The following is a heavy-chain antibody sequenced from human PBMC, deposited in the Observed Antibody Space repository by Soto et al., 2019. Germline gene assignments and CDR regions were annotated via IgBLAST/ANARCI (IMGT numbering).Heavy chain of an antibody. CDR3: AKDLRRWLQYHYFDY. Sequence: ASVKVSCAASGFTFSSYAMSWVRQAPGKGLEWVSAISGSGGSTYYADSVKGRFTISRDNSKNTLYLQMNSLRAEDTAVYYCAKDLRRWLQYHYFDYWGQGTLVTVSS. CDR1: GFTFSSYA. D-gene: IGHD5-12*01. V-gene: IGHV3-23*01. J-gene: IGHJ4*02. CDR2: ISGSGGST.